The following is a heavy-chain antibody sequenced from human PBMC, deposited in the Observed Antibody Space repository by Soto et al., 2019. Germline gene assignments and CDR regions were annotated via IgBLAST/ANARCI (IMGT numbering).Heavy chain of an antibody. CDR1: GFTFSSYT. CDR2: ISFSGNTI. CDR3: ARGSSVWFYNLDH. D-gene: IGHD6-19*01. Sequence: PGGSLRLSCAASGFTFSSYTMNWVRQAPGKGLEWVAFISFSGNTIYYAGSVQGRFTISRDNAMDSLYLQMNSLKDEDTAVYYCARGSSVWFYNLDHWGQGALVTVSS. V-gene: IGHV3-48*02. J-gene: IGHJ4*02.